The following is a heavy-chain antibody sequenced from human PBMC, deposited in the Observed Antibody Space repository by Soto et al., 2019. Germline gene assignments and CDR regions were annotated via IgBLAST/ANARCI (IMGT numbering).Heavy chain of an antibody. CDR1: GGSISSGDYY. D-gene: IGHD1-20*01. V-gene: IGHV4-30-4*01. CDR3: AGGGHTWKPPSY. Sequence: TLSLTCTVSGGSISSGDYYWSWIRQPPGKGLEWIGYIYYSGSTYYNPSLKSRVTISVDTSNNQFSLKLSSVTAADTAVYYCAGGGHTWKPPSYWGQGTLVTVSS. CDR2: IYYSGST. J-gene: IGHJ4*02.